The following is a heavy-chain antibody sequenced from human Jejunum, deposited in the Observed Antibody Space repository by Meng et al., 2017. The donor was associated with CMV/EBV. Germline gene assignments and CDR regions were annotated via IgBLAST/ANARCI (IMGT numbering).Heavy chain of an antibody. J-gene: IGHJ4*02. CDR2: IHTISEGGTT. V-gene: IGHV3-15*07. Sequence: AASGVTFSNSWMNWVRQAPGKGLEWVGRIHTISEGGTTDYVAAVKGRFIISRDDSQNTVYLQMNSLKTEDTAVYYCSSGNGKSDCDYWGQGTLVTVSS. CDR3: SSGNGKSDCDY. CDR1: GVTFSNSW.